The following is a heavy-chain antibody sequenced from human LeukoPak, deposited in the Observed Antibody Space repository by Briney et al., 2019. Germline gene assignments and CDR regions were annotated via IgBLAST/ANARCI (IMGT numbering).Heavy chain of an antibody. CDR2: ISGSGDNT. CDR1: GFTFSSYS. D-gene: IGHD6-13*01. CDR3: AKELMTAAAGTVGFDI. V-gene: IGHV3-23*01. Sequence: GGSLRLSCAASGFTFSSYSMNWVRQAPGKGLEWVSVISGSGDNTYYADSVKGRFTISRDNSKNTLYLQMNSLRAEDTAVYYCAKELMTAAAGTVGFDIWGQGTMVTVSS. J-gene: IGHJ3*02.